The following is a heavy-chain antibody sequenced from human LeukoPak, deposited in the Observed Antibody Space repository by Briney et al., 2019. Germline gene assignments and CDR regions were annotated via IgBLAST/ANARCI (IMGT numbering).Heavy chain of an antibody. J-gene: IGHJ4*02. CDR2: IRYDGSNK. CDR3: AKDLLWFGELARYYFDY. CDR1: GFTFSSYG. Sequence: GGSLRLSCAASGFTFSSYGMHWVRQAPGKGPEWVAFIRYDGSNKYYADSVNGRFTISINNSTNTLYLHMTSLRAEDTAVYYCAKDLLWFGELARYYFDYWGQGTLVTVSS. V-gene: IGHV3-30*02. D-gene: IGHD3-10*01.